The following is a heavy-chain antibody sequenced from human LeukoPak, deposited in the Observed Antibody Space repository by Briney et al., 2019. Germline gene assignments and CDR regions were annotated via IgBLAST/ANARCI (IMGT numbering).Heavy chain of an antibody. Sequence: PSETLSLTCTVSDSSITSTYYWAWFRQPPGKGLEWIATVFRLQTVRTFNNPSLGSRFTMSLDPSHNHSSLNLTSVTAADTALYFCARVLHAPYLIDSWGQGTLVTVSS. D-gene: IGHD2-8*01. CDR3: ARVLHAPYLIDS. J-gene: IGHJ4*02. CDR2: VFRLQTVRT. V-gene: IGHV4-38-2*02. CDR1: DSSITSTYY.